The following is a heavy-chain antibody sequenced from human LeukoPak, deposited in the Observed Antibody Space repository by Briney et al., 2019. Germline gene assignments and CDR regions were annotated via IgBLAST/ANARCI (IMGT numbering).Heavy chain of an antibody. CDR2: ISSSSSTI. D-gene: IGHD2-21*01. J-gene: IGHJ4*02. Sequence: GGSLRLSCAASGFTFSRYSMNWVRQAPGKGLECVSYISSSSSTIYYADSVKGRFTISRDNAKNSLYLQMNSLRAEDTAVYYCARDAGGCGGDCPSFDYWGQGTLVTVSS. CDR3: ARDAGGCGGDCPSFDY. CDR1: GFTFSRYS. V-gene: IGHV3-48*01.